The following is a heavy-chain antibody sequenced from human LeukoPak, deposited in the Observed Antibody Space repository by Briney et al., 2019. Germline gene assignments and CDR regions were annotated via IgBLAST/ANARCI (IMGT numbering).Heavy chain of an antibody. CDR2: ISTSGRTI. CDR3: ARDSEVAGSHDY. D-gene: IGHD6-19*01. Sequence: GGSLRLSCAASGFNFSSFEMHWVRRAPGKGLEWVSYISTSGRTIYYADSVKGRFTISRDNAKNSLYLEMNSLRAEDTAVYYCARDSEVAGSHDYWGQGTLVTVSS. CDR1: GFNFSSFE. V-gene: IGHV3-48*03. J-gene: IGHJ4*02.